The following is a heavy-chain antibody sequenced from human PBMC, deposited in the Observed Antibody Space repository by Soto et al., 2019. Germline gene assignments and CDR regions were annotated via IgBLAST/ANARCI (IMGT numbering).Heavy chain of an antibody. CDR3: AKLFYSSSFYYYYGMDV. CDR1: GVTFSSYA. V-gene: IGHV3-23*01. J-gene: IGHJ6*02. Sequence: PGGSLRLSCAASGVTFSSYAMSWVRQAPGKGLEWVSAISGSGGSTYYADSVKGRFTISRDNSKNTLYLQMNSLRAEDTAVYYCAKLFYSSSFYYYYGMDVWGQGTTVTVSS. D-gene: IGHD6-6*01. CDR2: ISGSGGST.